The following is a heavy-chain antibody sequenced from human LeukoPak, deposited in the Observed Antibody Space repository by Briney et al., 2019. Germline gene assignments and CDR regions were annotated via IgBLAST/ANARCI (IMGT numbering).Heavy chain of an antibody. CDR3: AKSESSSYYDAFDI. J-gene: IGHJ3*02. CDR1: GFTFSSYV. D-gene: IGHD6-13*01. Sequence: PGGSLRLSCVASGFTFSSYVMSWVRQAPGKGLEWVSGIGGSGGSTYYADSVKGRFTISRDNSKNTLYVQMNSLRAADTAVYYCAKSESSSYYDAFDIWGQGTMVTVSS. CDR2: IGGSGGST. V-gene: IGHV3-23*01.